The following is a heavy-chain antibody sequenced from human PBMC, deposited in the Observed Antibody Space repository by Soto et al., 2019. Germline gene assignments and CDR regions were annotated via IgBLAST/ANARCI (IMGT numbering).Heavy chain of an antibody. CDR2: ISASGGNT. J-gene: IGHJ3*02. CDR1: GFTFSSYA. V-gene: IGHV3-23*01. CDR3: ANTVTSTNSFDI. Sequence: PGGSLRLSCAASGFTFSSYAMSWVRQAPGKGLQWVSAISASGGNTYYADSVKGRFTISRDNSKNTLYLQMISLGAEATAVYYCANTVTSTNSFDIWGQGTMVTVSS. D-gene: IGHD4-17*01.